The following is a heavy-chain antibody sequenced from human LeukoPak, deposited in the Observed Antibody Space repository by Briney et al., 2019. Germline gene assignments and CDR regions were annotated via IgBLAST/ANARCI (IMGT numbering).Heavy chain of an antibody. CDR1: GYTLTELS. CDR3: ARDRLGRGGAFDI. J-gene: IGHJ3*02. CDR2: FDPEDGET. D-gene: IGHD3-16*01. Sequence: ASVKVSCKVSGYTLTELSMHWVRQAPGKGLEWMGGFDPEDGETIYAQKFQGRVTMTEDTSASTAYMELSSLRSEDMAVYYCARDRLGRGGAFDIWGQGTMVTVSS. V-gene: IGHV1-24*01.